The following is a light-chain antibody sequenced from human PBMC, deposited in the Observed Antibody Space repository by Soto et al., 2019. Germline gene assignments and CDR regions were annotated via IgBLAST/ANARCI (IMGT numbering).Light chain of an antibody. CDR2: EVT. CDR3: SSYTISSALGV. J-gene: IGLJ3*02. CDR1: SSDIGIFNY. V-gene: IGLV2-14*01. Sequence: QSVLTQPASVSGSPGQSITISCTGTSSDIGIFNYVSWYQQHPGKAPKLIIYEVTNRPSGVSDRFSGSKSGSTASLNISGLQTDDEADYYCSSYTISSALGVFGGGTKLTVL.